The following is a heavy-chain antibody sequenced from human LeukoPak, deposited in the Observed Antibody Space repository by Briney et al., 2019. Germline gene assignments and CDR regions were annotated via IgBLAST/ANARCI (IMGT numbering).Heavy chain of an antibody. CDR1: GFTLSSYA. CDR2: ISDSGGST. CDR3: AKQSAGSSAWNSLHFDY. Sequence: GGSLRPSCAASGFTLSSYAMSWVRQAPGKGLEWISVISDSGGSTYYADSVKGRFTFSRDNSKNTLYLQMNSLRGEDTAVYFCAKQSAGSSAWNSLHFDYWGQGTLVTVSS. J-gene: IGHJ4*02. V-gene: IGHV3-23*01. D-gene: IGHD6-19*01.